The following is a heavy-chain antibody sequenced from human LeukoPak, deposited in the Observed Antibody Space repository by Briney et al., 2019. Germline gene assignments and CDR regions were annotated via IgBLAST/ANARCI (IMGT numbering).Heavy chain of an antibody. CDR3: AKVGMTTVVPSYWYFDL. V-gene: IGHV3-11*01. J-gene: IGHJ2*01. CDR2: ISSSGSTT. D-gene: IGHD4-17*01. Sequence: GGSLRLSCAASGFTFSDYYMSWIRQAPGKGLEWVSYISSSGSTTYYADSVKGRFTISRDNSKNTLYLQMNSLRAEDTAVYYCAKVGMTTVVPSYWYFDLWGRGTLVTVSS. CDR1: GFTFSDYY.